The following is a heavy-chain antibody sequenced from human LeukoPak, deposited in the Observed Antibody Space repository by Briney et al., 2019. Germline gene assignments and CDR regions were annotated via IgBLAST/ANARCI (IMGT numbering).Heavy chain of an antibody. J-gene: IGHJ2*01. CDR3: ARVWAHDYGAPRLWYFDL. D-gene: IGHD4-17*01. CDR1: GGSISSSSYY. CDR2: IYYSGST. V-gene: IGHV4-39*07. Sequence: SETLSLTCTVSGGSISSSSYYWGWIRQPPGKGLEWIGSIYYSGSTYYNPSLKSRVTISVDTSKNQFSLKLSSVTAADTAVYYCARVWAHDYGAPRLWYFDLWGRGTLVTVSS.